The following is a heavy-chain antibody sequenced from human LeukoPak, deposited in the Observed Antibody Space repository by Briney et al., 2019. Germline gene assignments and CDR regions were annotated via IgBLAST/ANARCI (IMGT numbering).Heavy chain of an antibody. J-gene: IGHJ4*02. V-gene: IGHV4-34*01. CDR2: INHSGST. CDR3: ARGLVRGALEN. CDR1: GGSFSGYY. Sequence: PSETLSLTCAVYGGSFSGYYWSWIRQPPGKGLEWIGEINHSGSTNYNPSLKSRVTISVDTSKSQFSLKLSSVTAADTAVYYCARGLVRGALENWGQGTLVTVSS. D-gene: IGHD3-10*01.